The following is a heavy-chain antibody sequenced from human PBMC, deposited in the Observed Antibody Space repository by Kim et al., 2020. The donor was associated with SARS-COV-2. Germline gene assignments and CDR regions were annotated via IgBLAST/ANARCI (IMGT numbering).Heavy chain of an antibody. J-gene: IGHJ3*02. V-gene: IGHV3-21*01. CDR2: IGGNSGYI. D-gene: IGHD3-10*02. CDR3: ARETAVRSVIPSAFDI. CDR1: GFNFADYT. Sequence: GGSLRLSCAASGFNFADYTMNWVRQAPGKGLEWVTAIGGNSGYIFYSDSVKGRFTVSRDNFKKSPFLEMSSLGAEDTAVYYCARETAVRSVIPSAFDIWGQGTTVIVSS.